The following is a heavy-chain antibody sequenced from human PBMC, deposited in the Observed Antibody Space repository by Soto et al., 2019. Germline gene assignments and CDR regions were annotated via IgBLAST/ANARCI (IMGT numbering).Heavy chain of an antibody. V-gene: IGHV1-69*02. J-gene: IGHJ3*01. CDR3: SIGSWSAETFDV. D-gene: IGHD2-2*01. CDR2: IIPMVTVT. CDR1: GGTFNPYT. Sequence: QVHLIQSGAEVKKPGSSVKVSCKAAGGTFNPYTLIWVRQAPGHGLEWMGRIIPMVTVTNTAQKFQGRLTLTADKSTGTVFMDLTSLRSDDTAVCYCSIGSWSAETFDVWSQGTMDTVSS.